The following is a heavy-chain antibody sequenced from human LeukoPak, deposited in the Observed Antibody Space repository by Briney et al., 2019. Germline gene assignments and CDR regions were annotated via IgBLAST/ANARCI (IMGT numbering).Heavy chain of an antibody. CDR3: AKGIITAAGNFDY. CDR1: GFTFSSYA. J-gene: IGHJ4*02. V-gene: IGHV3-23*01. CDR2: ISGSGGST. Sequence: GGSLRLSCAASGFTFSSYAMSWVRHAPGKGLEWVSAISGSGGSTYYADSVKGRFTISRYNSKNKLYLQMNSLRAEDTAVYYCAKGIITAAGNFDYWGQGTLVTVSS. D-gene: IGHD6-13*01.